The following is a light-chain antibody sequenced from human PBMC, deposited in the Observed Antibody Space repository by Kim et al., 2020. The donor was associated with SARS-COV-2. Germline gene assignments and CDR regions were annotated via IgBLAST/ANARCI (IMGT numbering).Light chain of an antibody. V-gene: IGKV1-33*01. CDR2: AAS. J-gene: IGKJ4*01. Sequence: DIQMTQSPSSVSASLGDRVTITCQASQDINNYLTWYQQKPGKAPKLLIYAASSLERGVPSRFSGSGSGTDFSFTISSLQPEDSAAYYCKQHGNRPLTFGRGTKVEF. CDR3: KQHGNRPLT. CDR1: QDINNY.